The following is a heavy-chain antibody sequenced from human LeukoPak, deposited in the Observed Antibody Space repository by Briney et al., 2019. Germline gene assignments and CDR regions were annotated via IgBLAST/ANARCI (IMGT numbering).Heavy chain of an antibody. D-gene: IGHD6-13*01. J-gene: IGHJ4*02. CDR2: INPNSGGT. V-gene: IGHV1-2*02. Sequence: ASVKVSCKASGYTFTGYYMHWVRQAPGQGLEWMGWINPNSGGTNYAQKFQGRVTMTRDTSISTAYMELSRLRSDDTAVYYCARAADPGGYSSSWPFDYWGQGTLVTVSS. CDR1: GYTFTGYY. CDR3: ARAADPGGYSSSWPFDY.